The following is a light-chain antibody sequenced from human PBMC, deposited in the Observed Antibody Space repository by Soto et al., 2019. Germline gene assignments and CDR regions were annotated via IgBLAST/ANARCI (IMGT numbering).Light chain of an antibody. CDR2: GAS. CDR3: QQYDNWPT. J-gene: IGKJ3*01. CDR1: QSVSAN. V-gene: IGKV3-15*01. Sequence: VMTQSPATLSVSPGERATLSCRASQSVSANLAWYQHKPGQAPRLLIYGASTVAAGFPGKFSGSGSGTEFTLPISGLQSEDVAVYYCQQYDNWPTFGPGNKVDIK.